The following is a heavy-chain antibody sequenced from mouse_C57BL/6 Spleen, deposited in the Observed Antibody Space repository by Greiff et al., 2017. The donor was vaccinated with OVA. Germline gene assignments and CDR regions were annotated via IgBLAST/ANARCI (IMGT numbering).Heavy chain of an antibody. CDR2: INPNNGGT. V-gene: IGHV1-26*01. CDR3: ARRGFFDGSRPTFDY. J-gene: IGHJ2*01. CDR1: GYTFTDYY. Sequence: EVQLQQSGPELVKPGASVKISCKASGYTFTDYYMNWVKQSHGKSLEWIGDINPNNGGTSYNQKFKGKATLTVDKSSSTAYMELRSLTSEDSAVYYCARRGFFDGSRPTFDYWGQGTTLTVSS. D-gene: IGHD1-1*01.